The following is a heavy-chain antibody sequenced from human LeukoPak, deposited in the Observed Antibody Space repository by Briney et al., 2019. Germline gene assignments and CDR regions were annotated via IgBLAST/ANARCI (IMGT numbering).Heavy chain of an antibody. D-gene: IGHD6-19*01. CDR3: AREMTDTGGWGPFDY. Sequence: PSQTLSLTCTVSGGSISSGGYYWRWLRQHPGKGLEWIGYIYYSESTYYNPSHKRPVTISVDTSTNQFSLRLTSVTAADTAVYFCAREMTDTGGWGPFDYWGPGALLTVSS. CDR2: IYYSEST. V-gene: IGHV4-31*01. J-gene: IGHJ4*02. CDR1: GGSISSGGYY.